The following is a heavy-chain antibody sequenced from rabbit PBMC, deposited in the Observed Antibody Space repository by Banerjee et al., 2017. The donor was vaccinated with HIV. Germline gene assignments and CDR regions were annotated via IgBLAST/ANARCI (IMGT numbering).Heavy chain of an antibody. CDR2: IYTGSSGTT. Sequence: QEQLEESGGDLVKPEGSLTLTCTASGFSFSSAYDMCWVRQAPGKGLDWIACIYTGSSGTTYYASRAKGRITISKTSSTTVTLQMTSLTAADTATYFCAKNYGTGSYDLWGQGTLVTVS. D-gene: IGHD7-1*01. V-gene: IGHV1S45*01. J-gene: IGHJ4*01. CDR1: GFSFSSAYD. CDR3: AKNYGTGSYDL.